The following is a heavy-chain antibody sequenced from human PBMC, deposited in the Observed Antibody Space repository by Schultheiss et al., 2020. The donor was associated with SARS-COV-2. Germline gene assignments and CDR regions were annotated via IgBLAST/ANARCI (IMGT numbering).Heavy chain of an antibody. CDR1: GYSFTSYW. D-gene: IGHD5-12*01. CDR3: ARLSEFSRTPLRLRFDLDV. Sequence: GESLKISCKGSGYSFTSYWINWVRQMPGKGLEWMGIIFPGDSDTAYNPSFEGQVTISADKSISTAYLQWSSLRVSDTAMYYCARLSEFSRTPLRLRFDLDVWGQGTTVTVSS. J-gene: IGHJ6*02. CDR2: IFPGDSDT. V-gene: IGHV5-51*01.